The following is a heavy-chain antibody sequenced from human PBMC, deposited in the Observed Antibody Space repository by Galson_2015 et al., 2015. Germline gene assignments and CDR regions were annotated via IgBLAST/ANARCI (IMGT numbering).Heavy chain of an antibody. CDR1: GFTFSNAW. J-gene: IGHJ4*02. Sequence: LRLSCAASGFTFSNAWMSWVRQAPGKGLEWVGRIKSKTDGGTTDYAAPVKGRFTISRDDSKNTLYLQMNSLKTEDTAVYYCTTSNYPLHYDFWSGYQIHHDYWGQGTLVTVSS. CDR3: TTSNYPLHYDFWSGYQIHHDY. D-gene: IGHD3-3*01. V-gene: IGHV3-15*01. CDR2: IKSKTDGGTT.